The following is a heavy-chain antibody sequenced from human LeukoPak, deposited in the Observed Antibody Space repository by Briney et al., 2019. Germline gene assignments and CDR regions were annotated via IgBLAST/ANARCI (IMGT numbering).Heavy chain of an antibody. D-gene: IGHD5-18*01. CDR3: GKTTAGYSSGQKPAWPVDY. CDR1: GFTFGSFA. V-gene: IGHV3-23*01. J-gene: IGHJ4*02. Sequence: GGSLRLSCEASGFTFGSFAMYWVRQAPGKGLDWIAGIFGSGGSPHYADSVKGRFTVSRDNSKNTVYLQINSLRAEDTAVYYCGKTTAGYSSGQKPAWPVDYWGQGTLVTVSS. CDR2: IFGSGGSP.